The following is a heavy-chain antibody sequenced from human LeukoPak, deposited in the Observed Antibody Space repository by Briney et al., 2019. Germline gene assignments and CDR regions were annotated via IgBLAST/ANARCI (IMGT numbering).Heavy chain of an antibody. Sequence: GGSLRLSCATSGFIFSDSYMSWIRQAPGKGLEWISYISSSDSTISYADSVKGRFTISWDNAKNSLYLQMNSLRADDTAVYYCARFAAGGSYYYYMDVWGKGTTVTVSS. CDR3: ARFAAGGSYYYYMDV. J-gene: IGHJ6*03. CDR1: GFIFSDSY. D-gene: IGHD6-25*01. V-gene: IGHV3-11*04. CDR2: ISSSDSTI.